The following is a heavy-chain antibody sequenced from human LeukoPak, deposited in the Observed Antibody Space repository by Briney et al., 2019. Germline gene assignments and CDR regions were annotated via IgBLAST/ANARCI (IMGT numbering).Heavy chain of an antibody. CDR3: ARRRYYSDHFDY. CDR2: IYYSGST. CDR1: GGSISSGDYY. Sequence: PSQTLSLTCTVSGGSISSGDYYWSWIRQPPGKGLEWIGYIYYSGSTYYNPSLKSRVTISVDTSKNQFSLKLSSVTAADTAVYYCARRRYYSDHFDYWGQGTLVTVSS. V-gene: IGHV4-30-4*08. D-gene: IGHD3-22*01. J-gene: IGHJ4*02.